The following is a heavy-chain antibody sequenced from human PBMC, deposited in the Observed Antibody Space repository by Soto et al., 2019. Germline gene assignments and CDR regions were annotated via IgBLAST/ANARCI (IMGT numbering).Heavy chain of an antibody. D-gene: IGHD2-21*02. CDR2: ISAYNGNT. CDR3: AREEVRDYGHCPPWYMDV. V-gene: IGHV1-18*01. CDR1: GYTFTSYG. J-gene: IGHJ6*03. Sequence: RASVKVSCKASGYTFTSYGISWVRQAPGQGLEWMGWISAYNGNTNYAQKLQGRVTMTTDTSTSTAYMELRSLRSDDTAVYYCAREEVRDYGHCPPWYMDVRGKGITVTVSS.